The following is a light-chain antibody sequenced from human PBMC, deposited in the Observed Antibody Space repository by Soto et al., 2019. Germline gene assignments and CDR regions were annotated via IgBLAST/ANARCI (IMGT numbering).Light chain of an antibody. Sequence: EIVLTQSPATLSLSPGERATLSCRASQSVSSYLAWYQQKPGQAPRLLIYDASNRATGTPARFSGSGSGTDFTLTISSLEPEYFAVYYCQQRNNWSPEWTFGQGTKVEIK. CDR2: DAS. J-gene: IGKJ1*01. CDR3: QQRNNWSPEWT. CDR1: QSVSSY. V-gene: IGKV3-11*01.